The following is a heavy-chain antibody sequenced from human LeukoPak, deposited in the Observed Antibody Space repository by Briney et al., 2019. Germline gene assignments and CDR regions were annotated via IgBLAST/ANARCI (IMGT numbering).Heavy chain of an antibody. V-gene: IGHV1-18*01. CDR1: GYTFTSYG. D-gene: IGHD3-10*01. CDR3: AREGNKDYYGSGSGNYYYYYMDV. CDR2: ISAYNGNT. Sequence: ASVKVSCKASGYTFTSYGISWVRQAPGQGLEWMGWISAYNGNTNYAQKLQGRVTMTTDTSTSTAYMELRSLRSDGTAVYYCAREGNKDYYGSGSGNYYYYYMDVWGKGTTVTVSS. J-gene: IGHJ6*03.